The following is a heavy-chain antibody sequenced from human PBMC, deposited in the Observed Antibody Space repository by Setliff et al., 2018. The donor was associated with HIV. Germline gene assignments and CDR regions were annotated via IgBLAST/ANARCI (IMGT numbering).Heavy chain of an antibody. J-gene: IGHJ6*03. CDR3: AKSETILTDYSYYSYYLDV. CDR1: GGSLNNHF. Sequence: PSETLSLTCAVYGGSLNNHFWTWIRQAPGKGLEWIAEINHSGDSNYSPSLKSRVTMSVDTSKNQFSLKLSSVTAADTAVYYCAKSETILTDYSYYSYYLDVWGEGTTVTVSS. V-gene: IGHV4-34*01. D-gene: IGHD3-9*01. CDR2: INHSGDS.